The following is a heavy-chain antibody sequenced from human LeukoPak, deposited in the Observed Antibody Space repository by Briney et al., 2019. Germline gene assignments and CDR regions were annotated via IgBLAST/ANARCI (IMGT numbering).Heavy chain of an antibody. J-gene: IGHJ4*02. CDR1: GYGFTSNY. Sequence: ASVKVSCKASGYGFTSNYIHWVRQAPGQGLEWMGMIYPRDGSTSYAQKFQGRVTVTRDTSTSTVHMELSGLRSEDTAVYYCARDQEAFDYWGQGTQVTVSS. CDR3: ARDQEAFDY. V-gene: IGHV1-46*01. CDR2: IYPRDGST.